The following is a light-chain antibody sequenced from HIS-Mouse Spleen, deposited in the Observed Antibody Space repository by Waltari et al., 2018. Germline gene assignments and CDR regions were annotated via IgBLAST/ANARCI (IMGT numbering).Light chain of an antibody. V-gene: IGLV3-10*01. CDR1: ALPTKY. CDR2: EDS. Sequence: SYELTQPPSVSVSPGQTARITCSGDALPTKYAYWYQQKSGQAPVLVIYEDSKRPPGIPERFSGSSSGTMATLTISGAQVEDEADYYCYSTDSSGNHWVFGGGTKLTVL. J-gene: IGLJ3*02. CDR3: YSTDSSGNHWV.